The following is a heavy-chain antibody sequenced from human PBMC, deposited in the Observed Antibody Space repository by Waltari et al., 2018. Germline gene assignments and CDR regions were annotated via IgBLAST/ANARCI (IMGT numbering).Heavy chain of an antibody. Sequence: QVKLAESGGGVVQPGRSLRLSCAASGFTFSRYAIHWVRQAPGKGLDWIGSFYKSGTTYYNPSLKSRVTISVDTSNNQFSLKLNSVTAADTAVYYCVRGYPDIVATISDYWGQGTLVIVSS. CDR3: VRGYPDIVATISDY. CDR1: GFTFSRYA. CDR2: FYKSGTT. V-gene: IGHV4-38-2*01. J-gene: IGHJ4*02. D-gene: IGHD5-12*01.